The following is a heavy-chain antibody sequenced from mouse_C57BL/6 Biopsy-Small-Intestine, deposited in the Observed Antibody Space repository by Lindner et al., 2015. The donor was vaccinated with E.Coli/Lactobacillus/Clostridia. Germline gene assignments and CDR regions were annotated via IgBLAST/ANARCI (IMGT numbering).Heavy chain of an antibody. CDR2: IDPEDGET. CDR1: GFNIKDYY. V-gene: IGHV14-2*01. D-gene: IGHD2-10*01. CDR3: SSSGNYRFAY. J-gene: IGHJ3*01. Sequence: VQLQESGAELVKPGASVKLSCTASGFNIKDYYMHCVKQRTEQGLEWIGRIDPEDGETTYAPKFQGKATMTADTSSNTAYLHLSSLTSEDTAVYYCSSSGNYRFAYWGQGTLVTVSA.